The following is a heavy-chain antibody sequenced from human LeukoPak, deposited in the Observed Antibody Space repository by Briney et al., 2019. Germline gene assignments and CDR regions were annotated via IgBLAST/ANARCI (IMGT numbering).Heavy chain of an antibody. V-gene: IGHV3-48*03. D-gene: IGHD3-10*02. Sequence: GGSLRLSCAASGFTFSSYEMNWVRQAPGKGLEWVSYISSSGSTIYYADSVKGRFTISRDNAKDSLYLQMNSLRAEDTAVYYCAELGITMIGGVWGKGATVTISS. J-gene: IGHJ6*04. CDR1: GFTFSSYE. CDR3: AELGITMIGGV. CDR2: ISSSGSTI.